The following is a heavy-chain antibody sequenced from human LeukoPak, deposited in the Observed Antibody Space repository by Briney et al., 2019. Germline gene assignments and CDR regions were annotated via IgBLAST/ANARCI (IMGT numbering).Heavy chain of an antibody. CDR3: ATDWAGTYYFDY. D-gene: IGHD6-19*01. Sequence: ASVKVSCKVSGYTLTELSMHWVRQAPVKGLEWMGGFDPEDGETIYAQKFQGRVTMTEDTSTDTAYMELSSLRSEDTAVYYCATDWAGTYYFDYWGQGTLVTVSS. V-gene: IGHV1-24*01. CDR2: FDPEDGET. J-gene: IGHJ4*02. CDR1: GYTLTELS.